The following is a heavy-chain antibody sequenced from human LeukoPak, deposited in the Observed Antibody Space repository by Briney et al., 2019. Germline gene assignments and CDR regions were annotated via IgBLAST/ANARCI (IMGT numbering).Heavy chain of an antibody. V-gene: IGHV3-48*01. CDR1: GCTFSSYS. D-gene: IGHD1-26*01. Sequence: PGGSLRLSCAASGCTFSSYSMNWVRQAPGKGLEWVSSISSSSDIIHYTESVKGRFTISRDNAKNSVYLQMNSLRAEDTAVYYFARDWSSGRHDEYFSHWGQGTLVTVSS. J-gene: IGHJ1*01. CDR3: ARDWSSGRHDEYFSH. CDR2: ISSSSDII.